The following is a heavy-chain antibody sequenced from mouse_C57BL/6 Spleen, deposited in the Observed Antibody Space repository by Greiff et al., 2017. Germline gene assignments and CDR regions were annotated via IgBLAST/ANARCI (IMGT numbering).Heavy chain of an antibody. CDR3: ARHASSTDAMDY. CDR1: GYTFTDYS. D-gene: IGHD5-1*01. J-gene: IGHJ4*01. V-gene: IGHV1-62-2*01. CDR2: IYPASGST. Sequence: VQLQQSGAELVKPGASVKLSCKASGYTFTDYSIHWVKQRPGQGLEWIGRIYPASGSTKYNKKFKDKATLTADKSSSTVYMELSRLTSEDAAVYYCARHASSTDAMDYWGQGTTVTVSS.